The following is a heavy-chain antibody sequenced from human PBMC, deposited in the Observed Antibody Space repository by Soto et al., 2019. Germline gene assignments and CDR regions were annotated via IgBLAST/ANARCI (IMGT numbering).Heavy chain of an antibody. D-gene: IGHD6-19*01. Sequence: SQTLSLTCAISGDSVSSNSAAWNWIRQSPSRGLEWLGRTYYRSKWYKDYDLSVKSRITINLDASKNQISLQLNSVTPEDTAVYYCARGAVADYSRVFDYWGQGTLVTVSS. J-gene: IGHJ4*02. CDR3: ARGAVADYSRVFDY. CDR2: TYYRSKWYK. CDR1: GDSVSSNSAA. V-gene: IGHV6-1*01.